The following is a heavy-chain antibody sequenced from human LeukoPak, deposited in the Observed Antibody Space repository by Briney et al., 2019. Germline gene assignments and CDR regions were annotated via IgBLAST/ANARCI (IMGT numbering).Heavy chain of an antibody. CDR3: AKSMVRGIIILDFDY. D-gene: IGHD3-10*01. J-gene: IGHJ4*02. Sequence: GGSPRLSCAASGFTFSNYAMTWVRQAPGKGLEWVSALSGRGDTTYYADSVKGRFTISRDNSKNTLYLQMNSLRAEDTAVYYCAKSMVRGIIILDFDYWGQGTLVTVSS. V-gene: IGHV3-23*01. CDR2: LSGRGDTT. CDR1: GFTFSNYA.